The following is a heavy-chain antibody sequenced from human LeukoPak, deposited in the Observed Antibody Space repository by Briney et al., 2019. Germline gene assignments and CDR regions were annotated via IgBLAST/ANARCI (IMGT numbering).Heavy chain of an antibody. Sequence: GRSLRLSCAASGFTFSSYGMHWVRQAPGKGLEWVAVIWYDGSNKYYADSVKGRFTISRDNSKNTLCLQMNSLRAEDTAVYYCARDQASITMVRGVNWFDPWGQGTLVTVSS. CDR1: GFTFSSYG. CDR2: IWYDGSNK. V-gene: IGHV3-33*01. J-gene: IGHJ5*02. D-gene: IGHD3-10*01. CDR3: ARDQASITMVRGVNWFDP.